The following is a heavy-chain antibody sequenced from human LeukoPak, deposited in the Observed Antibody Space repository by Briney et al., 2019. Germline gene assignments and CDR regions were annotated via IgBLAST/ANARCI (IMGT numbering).Heavy chain of an antibody. CDR2: INPNSGGT. Sequence: PVASVKVSCKASGYTFTGYYMHWVRQAPGQGLEWMGRINPNSGGTNYAQKFQGRVTMTRDTSTSTVYMELSSLRSEDTAVYYCARDGSYSSGWYFDYWGQGTLVIVSS. CDR3: ARDGSYSSGWYFDY. V-gene: IGHV1-2*06. J-gene: IGHJ4*02. CDR1: GYTFTGYY. D-gene: IGHD6-19*01.